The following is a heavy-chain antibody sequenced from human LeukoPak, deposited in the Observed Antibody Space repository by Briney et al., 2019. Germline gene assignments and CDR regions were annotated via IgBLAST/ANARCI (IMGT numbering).Heavy chain of an antibody. V-gene: IGHV3-23*01. CDR1: GFTFNNFA. CDR3: AKQLGYCSDGSCYFPY. CDR2: ISNNGGYT. J-gene: IGHJ4*02. Sequence: GGSLRLSCSASGFTFNNFAMSWVRQAPGKGLEWVSAISNNGGYTYYADSVQGRFTISRDNSKSTLCLQMNSLRAEDTAVYYCAKQLGYCSDGSCYFPYWGQGTLVTVSS. D-gene: IGHD2-15*01.